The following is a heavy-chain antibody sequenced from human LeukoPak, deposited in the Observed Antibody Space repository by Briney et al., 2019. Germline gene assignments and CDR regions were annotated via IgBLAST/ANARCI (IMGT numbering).Heavy chain of an antibody. Sequence: GGSLRLSCVASGFSVSSNYMSWVRQAPGRGLEWVSVIYSGGSTDYADAVKGRFTLSRDSFKNTLYLQMNRLRAEDTAVYYCARAVGYNWFGPWGQGTLVTVSS. D-gene: IGHD2-2*03. CDR2: IYSGGST. V-gene: IGHV3-53*01. J-gene: IGHJ5*02. CDR1: GFSVSSNY. CDR3: ARAVGYNWFGP.